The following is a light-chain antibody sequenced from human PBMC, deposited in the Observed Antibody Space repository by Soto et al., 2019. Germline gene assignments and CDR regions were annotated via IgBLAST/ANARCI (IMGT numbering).Light chain of an antibody. V-gene: IGKV3-20*01. J-gene: IGKJ5*01. Sequence: ENVLTQSPGTLSLSPGERATLSFRASQSVTINYLAWYQQKPGQAPRLLIYSASLKPAGIPDRFSGSGSATDFTLTISRLEPEDFALFYCHQYGSSPITFGQGTRLEIK. CDR1: QSVTINY. CDR3: HQYGSSPIT. CDR2: SAS.